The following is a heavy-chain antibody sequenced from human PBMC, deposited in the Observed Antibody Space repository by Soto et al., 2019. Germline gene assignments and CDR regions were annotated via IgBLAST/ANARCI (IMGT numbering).Heavy chain of an antibody. Sequence: SETLCLTCTVSGGSVSRGAYYWNWIRQPPGKGLEWIGYSYYTGSTNYNPSLKSRVTISVDTSRNQFSLKLSSVTTADTAIYFCAGAIAARPFDSWGPGTLVTVSS. CDR3: AGAIAARPFDS. D-gene: IGHD6-6*01. CDR2: SYYTGST. CDR1: GGSVSRGAYY. J-gene: IGHJ4*02. V-gene: IGHV4-61*08.